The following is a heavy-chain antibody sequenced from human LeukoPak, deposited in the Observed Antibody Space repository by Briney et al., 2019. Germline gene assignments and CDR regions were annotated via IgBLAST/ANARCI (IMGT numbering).Heavy chain of an antibody. CDR2: IYSGGST. CDR3: ARATYSLGYYYGMDV. D-gene: IGHD2-15*01. V-gene: IGHV3-53*01. Sequence: PGGSLRLSCAASGFTVSSNYMSWVRQAPGKGLEWVSVIYSGGSTYCADSVKGRFTISRDNSKNTLYLQMNSLRAEDTAVYYCARATYSLGYYYGMDVWGQGTTVTVSS. CDR1: GFTVSSNY. J-gene: IGHJ6*02.